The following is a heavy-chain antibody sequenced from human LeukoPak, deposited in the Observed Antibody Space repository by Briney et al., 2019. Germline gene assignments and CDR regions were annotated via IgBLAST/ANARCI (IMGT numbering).Heavy chain of an antibody. Sequence: GGSLRLSCTGSGYIFGKYALTWVRQAPGKGLEWVGFIGSKASGGATEYDASVKGRFTISRDDSKNTAYLEMNSLRSDDTGVYYCSGSDNYSDYWGQGTLVTVSS. V-gene: IGHV3-49*04. CDR1: GYIFGKYA. D-gene: IGHD1-26*01. J-gene: IGHJ4*02. CDR2: IGSKASGGAT. CDR3: SGSDNYSDY.